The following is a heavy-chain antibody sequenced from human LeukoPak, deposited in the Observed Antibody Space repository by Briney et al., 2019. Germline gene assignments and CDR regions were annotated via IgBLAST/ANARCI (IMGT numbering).Heavy chain of an antibody. CDR3: AKVAKYYYGSETYYFFEH. CDR1: GFTFSTHW. D-gene: IGHD3-10*01. J-gene: IGHJ4*02. Sequence: PGGSLTLSCAASGFTFSTHWMSWVRQAPGKGLEWVANIKQGGTEKYYVDSVKGRFTISRDNAKNSLYLQMNSLRVEDTAVYYCAKVAKYYYGSETYYFFEHWGQGTPVTASS. V-gene: IGHV3-7*01. CDR2: IKQGGTEK.